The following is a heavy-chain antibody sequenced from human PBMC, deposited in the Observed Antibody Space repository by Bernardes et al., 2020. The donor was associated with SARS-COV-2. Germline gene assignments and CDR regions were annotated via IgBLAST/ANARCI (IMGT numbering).Heavy chain of an antibody. CDR3: VSGYSSDYYGAFNF. V-gene: IGHV3-7*01. J-gene: IGHJ3*01. CDR2: IRDDGSEK. Sequence: LRLSCIGSGFSFSRSWMTWVRKAPGRGLEWVANIRDDGSEKFYVDSVKGRFIISRENANNSLYLQMNNLRGEDAAVYYCVSGYSSDYYGAFNFWGRGTVVTVSS. CDR1: GFSFSRSW. D-gene: IGHD6-19*01.